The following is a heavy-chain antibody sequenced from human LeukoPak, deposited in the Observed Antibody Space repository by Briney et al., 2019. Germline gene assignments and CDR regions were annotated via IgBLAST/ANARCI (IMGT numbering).Heavy chain of an antibody. CDR2: IIPIFGTA. CDR1: GGTFISYA. V-gene: IGHV1-69*05. Sequence: SVKVPCKASGGTFISYAISWVRQAPGQGLEWMGGIIPIFGTANYAQKFQGRVTITTDESTSTAYMELSSLRSEDTAVYYCARADYYDSSGYYSDYWGQGTLVTVSS. D-gene: IGHD3-22*01. J-gene: IGHJ4*02. CDR3: ARADYYDSSGYYSDY.